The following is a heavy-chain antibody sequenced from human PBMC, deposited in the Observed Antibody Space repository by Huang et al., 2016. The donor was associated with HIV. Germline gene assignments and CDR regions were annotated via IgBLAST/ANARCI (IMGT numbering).Heavy chain of an antibody. CDR1: GYSFSSYW. CDR2: IFPDDPDT. V-gene: IGHV5-51*01. J-gene: IGHJ4*02. Sequence: VQLVQSGAEVKKPGESLKISCKGSGYSFSSYWIAWVRQMPGKGLEWMGLIFPDDPDTTYSPSFEGQVTISADKSIGTAYLQWSSLKASDTAMYYCARRFSSSSGYFDYWGQGSLVTVSS. CDR3: ARRFSSSSGYFDY. D-gene: IGHD6-6*01.